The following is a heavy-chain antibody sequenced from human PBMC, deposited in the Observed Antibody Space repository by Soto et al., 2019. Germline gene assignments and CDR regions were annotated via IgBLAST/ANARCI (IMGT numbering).Heavy chain of an antibody. Sequence: PSETLSLTGTVSDGSISGYYWSWIRQPPGRGLEWIGYIYYSGSTNYNPSLKSRVTISVDTSKNQFSLKLSSVTAADTAVYYCARRESDCSSTSCYWGENNWGQGTLVTVSS. CDR2: IYYSGST. V-gene: IGHV4-59*01. D-gene: IGHD2-2*01. CDR1: DGSISGYY. CDR3: ARRESDCSSTSCYWGENN. J-gene: IGHJ4*02.